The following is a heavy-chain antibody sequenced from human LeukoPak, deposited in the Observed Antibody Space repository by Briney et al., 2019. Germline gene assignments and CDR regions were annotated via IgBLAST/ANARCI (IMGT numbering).Heavy chain of an antibody. CDR1: GGSFSGYY. V-gene: IGHV4-34*01. D-gene: IGHD6-19*01. J-gene: IGHJ5*02. CDR3: ARGVRIAVASTVLGGFDP. CDR2: INHSGST. Sequence: SETLSFTCAVYGGSFSGYYWSWIRQPPGKGLEWIGEINHSGSTNYNPSLKSRVTISVDTSKNQFSLKLSSVTAADTAVYYCARGVRIAVASTVLGGFDPWGQGTLVTVSS.